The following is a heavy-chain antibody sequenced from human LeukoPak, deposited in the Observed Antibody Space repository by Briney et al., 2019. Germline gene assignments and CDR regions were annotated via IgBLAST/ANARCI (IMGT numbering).Heavy chain of an antibody. CDR2: ISAYNGNT. CDR3: AREDSSSWINWFDP. V-gene: IGHV1-18*01. D-gene: IGHD6-13*01. J-gene: IGHJ5*02. CDR1: GYTFTSYA. Sequence: ASVKVSCKASGYTFTSYAISWVRQAPGQGLEWMGWISAYNGNTNYAQKLQGGVTMTTDTSTSTAYMELRSLRSDDTAVYYCAREDSSSWINWFDPWGQGTQVTVSS.